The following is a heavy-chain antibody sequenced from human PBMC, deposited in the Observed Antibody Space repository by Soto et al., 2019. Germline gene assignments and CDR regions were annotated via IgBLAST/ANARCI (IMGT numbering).Heavy chain of an antibody. Sequence: QVQLVQSGAEVKKPGASVKVSCKASGYTFTSYGISWVRQAPGQGLEWMGWISANNGNTNYAQKIQGRVTMTTDSSTSTAYMGLRSLRSDDTAVYYCARDGRYSGSYGGYYFDYWGQGTLVTVSP. CDR3: ARDGRYSGSYGGYYFDY. V-gene: IGHV1-18*01. CDR2: ISANNGNT. J-gene: IGHJ4*02. D-gene: IGHD1-26*01. CDR1: GYTFTSYG.